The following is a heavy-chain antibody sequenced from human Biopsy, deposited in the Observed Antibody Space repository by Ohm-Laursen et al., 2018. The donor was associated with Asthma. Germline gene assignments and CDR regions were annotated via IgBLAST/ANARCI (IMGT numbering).Heavy chain of an antibody. CDR1: RFTYE. Sequence: SSLRLSCAASRFTYEMHWVRQAPGKGLEWVAVISYDGSSIYYADSVKGRFTISRDNSKNTLSLQMNSLTAEDTAVYYCAREDVAGTHIEDWGQGTLVTVSS. CDR3: AREDVAGTHIED. V-gene: IGHV3-30-3*01. CDR2: ISYDGSSI. J-gene: IGHJ4*02. D-gene: IGHD6-19*01.